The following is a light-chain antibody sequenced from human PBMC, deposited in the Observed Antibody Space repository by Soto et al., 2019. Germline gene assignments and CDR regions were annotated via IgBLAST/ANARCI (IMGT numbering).Light chain of an antibody. CDR2: GVS. J-gene: IGKJ2*01. CDR3: QQSRT. V-gene: IGKV3-20*01. CDR1: QSVTSNY. Sequence: EIVLTQSPGTLSLSPGERATLSCRARQSVTSNYLAWYQQKSGQAPRLLIYGVSSRATGIPARFSGSGSGTEFTLTISSLQSEDFAIYYCQQSRTFAQGTKVDI.